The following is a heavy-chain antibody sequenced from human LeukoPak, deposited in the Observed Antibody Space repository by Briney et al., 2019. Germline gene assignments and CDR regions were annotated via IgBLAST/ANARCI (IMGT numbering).Heavy chain of an antibody. J-gene: IGHJ4*02. CDR3: ARGVSSGYSIDY. CDR1: IGSISNYY. Sequence: SETLSLTCTVSIGSISNYYWSWIRQPPGKGLEWIGYISYSGSTKYNPSLKSRVTISVDTSKNQFSLKLSSVTAADTAVYYCARGVSSGYSIDYWGQGTLVTVSS. V-gene: IGHV4-59*01. CDR2: ISYSGST. D-gene: IGHD3-22*01.